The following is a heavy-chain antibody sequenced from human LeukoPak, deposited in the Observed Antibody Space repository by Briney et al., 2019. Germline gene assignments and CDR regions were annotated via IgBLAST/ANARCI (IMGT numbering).Heavy chain of an antibody. J-gene: IGHJ6*02. CDR3: ARETFLLALDV. CDR1: GFTFSNYW. CDR2: INSDGSST. D-gene: IGHD2/OR15-2a*01. V-gene: IGHV3-74*01. Sequence: SGGSVRLSCAASGFTFSNYWMDWVRQAPGKGLVWVSRINSDGSSTSYADSVKGRFTISRDNAKNTLYLEMNSLRAEDTAVYYCARETFLLALDVWGQGTTVTV.